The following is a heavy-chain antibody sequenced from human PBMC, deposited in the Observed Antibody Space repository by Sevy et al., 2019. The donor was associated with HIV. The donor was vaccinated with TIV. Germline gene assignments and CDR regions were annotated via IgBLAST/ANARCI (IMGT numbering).Heavy chain of an antibody. D-gene: IGHD6-19*01. CDR3: ARDAGYSTVWYPVY. V-gene: IGHV3-30*03. J-gene: IGHJ4*02. CDR1: GFSFSTHA. CDR2: ISFDGSDK. Sequence: GGSLRLSCAASGFSFSTHAMHWVRQAPGKGLEWVAVISFDGSDKYYTDSVKGRFTIARDDSKNTLLLQVSSLRAEDTAVYSCARDAGYSTVWYPVYWGQGTLVTVSS.